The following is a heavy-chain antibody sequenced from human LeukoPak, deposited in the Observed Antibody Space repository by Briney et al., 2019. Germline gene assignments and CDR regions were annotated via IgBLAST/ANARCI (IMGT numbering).Heavy chain of an antibody. CDR3: AKVIWHQLVSYPHHY. CDR1: GFTFSSYA. J-gene: IGHJ4*02. CDR2: ISYDGRNK. Sequence: GGSLRLSCAASGFTFSSYAMHWVRQAPGKGLEWVAVISYDGRNKYYAESVKGRITISRDNSKNTLYLQMNSLRAQDEAVYYCAKVIWHQLVSYPHHYWGQGTLVSVSS. V-gene: IGHV3-30*18. D-gene: IGHD6-13*01.